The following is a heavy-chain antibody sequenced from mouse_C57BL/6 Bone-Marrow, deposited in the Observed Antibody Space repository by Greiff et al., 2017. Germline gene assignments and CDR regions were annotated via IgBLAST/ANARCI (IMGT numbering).Heavy chain of an antibody. J-gene: IGHJ1*03. V-gene: IGHV5-4*01. Sequence: VQLKESGGGLVKPGGSLKLSCAASGFTFSSYAMSWVRQTPEKRLEWVATISDGGSYTYYPDNVKGRFTISRDNAKNNLYLQMSHLKSEDTAMYYCARDGGNYYWYFDVWGTGTTVTVSS. D-gene: IGHD2-1*01. CDR3: ARDGGNYYWYFDV. CDR2: ISDGGSYT. CDR1: GFTFSSYA.